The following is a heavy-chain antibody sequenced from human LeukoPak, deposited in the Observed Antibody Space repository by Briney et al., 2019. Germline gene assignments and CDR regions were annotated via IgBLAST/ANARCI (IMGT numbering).Heavy chain of an antibody. J-gene: IGHJ6*04. CDR3: ARAGCSSTSCYSHYYYGMDV. CDR2: INHSGST. D-gene: IGHD2-2*01. V-gene: IGHV4-34*01. Sequence: SETLSLTCAVYGGTFSGYYWSWIRQPPGKGLEWIGEINHSGSTNYNPSLKSRVTISVDTSKNQFSLKLSSVTAADTAVYYCARAGCSSTSCYSHYYYGMDVWGKGTTVTVSS. CDR1: GGTFSGYY.